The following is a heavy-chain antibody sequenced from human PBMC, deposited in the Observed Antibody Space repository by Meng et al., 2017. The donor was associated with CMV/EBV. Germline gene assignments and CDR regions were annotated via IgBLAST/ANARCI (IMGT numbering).Heavy chain of an antibody. CDR1: GGSISSGDYY. V-gene: IGHV4-30-4*08. CDR3: ARDNRRGGVDY. J-gene: IGHJ4*02. CDR2: IYYSGST. Sequence: APGPGLVKPSRHPPFTCTVSGGSISSGDYYWSWICQPPGKGLEWIGYIYYSGSTYYNPSLKSRVTISVDTSKNQFSLKLSSVTAADMAVYYCARDNRRGGVDYWGQGTLVTVSS. D-gene: IGHD3-3*01.